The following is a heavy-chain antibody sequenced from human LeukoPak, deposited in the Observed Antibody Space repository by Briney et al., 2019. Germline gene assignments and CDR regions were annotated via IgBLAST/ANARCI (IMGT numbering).Heavy chain of an antibody. V-gene: IGHV3-21*01. CDR2: ISSSSSYI. CDR1: GFTFSSYS. D-gene: IGHD6-19*01. CDR3: ARDYPWYSSGWVDAFDI. J-gene: IGHJ3*02. Sequence: GGSLRLSCAASGFTFSSYSMNWVRQAPGKGLEWVSSISSSSSYIYYADSVKGRFTISRDNAKNSLYLQMNSLRAEDTAVYYCARDYPWYSSGWVDAFDIWGQGTMVTVSS.